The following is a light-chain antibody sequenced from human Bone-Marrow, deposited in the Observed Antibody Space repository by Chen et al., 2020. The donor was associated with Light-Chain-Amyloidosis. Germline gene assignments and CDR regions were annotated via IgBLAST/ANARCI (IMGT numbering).Light chain of an antibody. CDR2: RDT. V-gene: IGLV3-25*03. Sequence: SYELTQPPSVSVSPGHTARITCSGDDLPTKYAYWYQQKPGQAPVLVIHRDTERPSGLSERFSGSSSGTTATLTISGVQAEDEADYHCQSADSSGTYEVIFGGGTKLTVL. J-gene: IGLJ2*01. CDR3: QSADSSGTYEVI. CDR1: DLPTKY.